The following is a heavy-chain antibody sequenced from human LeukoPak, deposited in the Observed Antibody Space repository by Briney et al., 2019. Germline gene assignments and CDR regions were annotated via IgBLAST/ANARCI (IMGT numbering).Heavy chain of an antibody. CDR2: INGDGSET. V-gene: IGHV3-7*01. D-gene: IGHD1-1*01. CDR1: GFTFGSYW. Sequence: GGSLRLSCAASGFTFGSYWMSWVRQAPGKGLEWVADINGDGSETYYVDSLKGRFTISRDNAKNSLYLQIHSLRVEDTAVYYCTRENWTKDYWGQGTLVTVSP. J-gene: IGHJ4*02. CDR3: TRENWTKDY.